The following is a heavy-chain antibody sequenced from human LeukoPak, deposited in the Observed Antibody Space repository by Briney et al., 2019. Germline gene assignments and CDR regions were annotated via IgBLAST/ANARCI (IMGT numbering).Heavy chain of an antibody. D-gene: IGHD3-10*01. CDR1: GGSFSGYY. CDR3: ARAPQSYGSGEGESRAFDV. Sequence: PSETLSLTCAVYGGSFSGYYWSWIRQPPGSGLEWIGSIYHSGSTYNPSLKSRVTIALDTSKNQFSLKVSSVTAADTAVYYCARAPQSYGSGEGESRAFDVWGQGTMVTIST. V-gene: IGHV4-34*01. CDR2: IYHSGST. J-gene: IGHJ3*01.